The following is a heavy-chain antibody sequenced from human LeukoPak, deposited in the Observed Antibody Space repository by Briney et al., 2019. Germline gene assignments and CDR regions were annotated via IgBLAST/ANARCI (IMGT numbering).Heavy chain of an antibody. CDR2: IKRKSDCGTS. CDR1: GFTFYNVR. CDR3: VTGSRSDWWGAFDI. D-gene: IGHD2-8*02. Sequence: GGSLRLSCAASGFTFYNVRMGSVRQTPGRGLEWVGRIKRKSDCGTSDYPAPVKGRFTISRDDSNNTLYLQMNSLRTEDTAVYYCVTGSRSDWWGAFDIWGQGTMVTVSS. V-gene: IGHV3-15*01. J-gene: IGHJ3*02.